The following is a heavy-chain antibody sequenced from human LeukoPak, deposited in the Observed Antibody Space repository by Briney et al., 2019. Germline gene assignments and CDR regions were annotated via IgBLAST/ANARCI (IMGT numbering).Heavy chain of an antibody. CDR3: ARVGQVRYSSGWYFDY. Sequence: PSDTLSLTCTVSGGSISTHYWSWLRQPPGKGLEWIGYIYYSGSTNYNPSLKSRVTISVDTPKNQFSLKLSSVTAADTAVYYCARVGQVRYSSGWYFDYWGQGILVTVSS. V-gene: IGHV4-59*11. CDR1: GGSISTHY. J-gene: IGHJ4*02. D-gene: IGHD6-19*01. CDR2: IYYSGST.